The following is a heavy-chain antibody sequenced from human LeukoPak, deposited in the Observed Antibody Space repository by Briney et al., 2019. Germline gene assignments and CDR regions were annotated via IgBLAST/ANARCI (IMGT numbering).Heavy chain of an antibody. Sequence: SETLSLTCTVSGGSISSYYWSWIRQPPGEGLEWIGYIYYSGSTNYNPSLKSRVTISVDTSKNQFSLKLSSVTAADTAVYYCARASPYYYDSSGSFFDYWGQGTLVAVSS. CDR2: IYYSGST. D-gene: IGHD3-22*01. CDR1: GGSISSYY. CDR3: ARASPYYYDSSGSFFDY. J-gene: IGHJ4*02. V-gene: IGHV4-59*01.